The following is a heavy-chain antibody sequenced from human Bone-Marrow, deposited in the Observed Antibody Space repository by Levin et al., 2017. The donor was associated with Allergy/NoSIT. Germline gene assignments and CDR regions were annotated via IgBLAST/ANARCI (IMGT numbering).Heavy chain of an antibody. J-gene: IGHJ6*02. CDR3: SGGNLGASFDYYYVMDV. Sequence: GESLKISCVASGPRFGAFGIHWVRQVPGKGLEWVALIWYDGNNKYYADSVKGRFTISRDNSKKTVYLQMDSLRVDDTAVYYCSGGNLGASFDYYYVMDVWGQGTTVTVSS. V-gene: IGHV3-33*01. CDR2: IWYDGNNK. CDR1: GPRFGAFG. D-gene: IGHD1-26*01.